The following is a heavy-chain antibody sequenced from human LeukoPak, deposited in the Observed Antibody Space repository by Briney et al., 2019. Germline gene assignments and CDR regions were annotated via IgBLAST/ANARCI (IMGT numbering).Heavy chain of an antibody. CDR2: ISGSGSGT. CDR3: ARGVRGSGGSLGRLGMDV. CDR1: GFTFSSYA. V-gene: IGHV3-23*01. Sequence: PGGSLRLSCGTSGFTFSSYAMNWVRQGPGKGLEWVSTISGSGSGTYYADSVEGRFTISRDNSKNTLYLQMNSLTADDMAAYYCARGVRGSGGSLGRLGMDVWGQGTAVTVSS. D-gene: IGHD3-10*01. J-gene: IGHJ6*02.